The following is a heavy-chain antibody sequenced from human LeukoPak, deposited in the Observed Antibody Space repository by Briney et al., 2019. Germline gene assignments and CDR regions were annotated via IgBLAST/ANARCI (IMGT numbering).Heavy chain of an antibody. Sequence: GGSLRLSCAASGFTFSSYSMNWVRQAPGKGLEWVSSISSSSSYIYYADSVKGRFTISRDNAKNSLYLQMNSLRAEDTAVYYCARARGRSGWYSYDAFDIWGQGTMVTVSS. D-gene: IGHD6-19*01. V-gene: IGHV3-21*01. J-gene: IGHJ3*02. CDR3: ARARGRSGWYSYDAFDI. CDR2: ISSSSSYI. CDR1: GFTFSSYS.